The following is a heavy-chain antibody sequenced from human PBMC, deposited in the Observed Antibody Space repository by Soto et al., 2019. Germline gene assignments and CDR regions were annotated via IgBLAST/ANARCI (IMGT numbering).Heavy chain of an antibody. J-gene: IGHJ6*02. CDR3: ANGLSGSPTPRGMDV. Sequence: EVQLLESGGGLVQPGGSLRLSCAASGFTFSSYAMSWVRQAPGKGLVWVSGISSSGGSTYYADSVKGRFTISRDNSRNTMYLQLNSLRAEDTALYYCANGLSGSPTPRGMDVWGQGTTVTVSS. CDR1: GFTFSSYA. CDR2: ISSSGGST. V-gene: IGHV3-23*01. D-gene: IGHD1-26*01.